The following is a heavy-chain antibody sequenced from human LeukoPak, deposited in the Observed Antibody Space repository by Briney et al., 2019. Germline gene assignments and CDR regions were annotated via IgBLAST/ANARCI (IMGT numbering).Heavy chain of an antibody. D-gene: IGHD4-17*01. Sequence: APVKVSCKASGYTFTGYYMHWVRQAPGQGLEWMGRINPNSGGTNYAQKFQGRVTMTRDTSISTAYMELSRLRSDDTAVYYCARGSDYGDYWYFDLRGRGTLVTVSS. CDR2: INPNSGGT. V-gene: IGHV1-2*06. CDR3: ARGSDYGDYWYFDL. J-gene: IGHJ2*01. CDR1: GYTFTGYY.